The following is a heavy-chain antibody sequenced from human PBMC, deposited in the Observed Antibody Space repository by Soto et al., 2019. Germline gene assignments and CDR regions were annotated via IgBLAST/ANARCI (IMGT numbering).Heavy chain of an antibody. CDR3: ARTFDCYGLDC. J-gene: IGHJ6*02. CDR1: GDSIASGYY. Sequence: SENLSLTCAVSGDSIASGYYWAWIRQSPGKGLEWIGSIYHAGSVYYNPSLNSRVAVSLDTSKNHFSLKLTSVTAADTAVYYCARTFDCYGLDCWGQGPTVTGSS. V-gene: IGHV4-38-2*01. CDR2: IYHAGSV.